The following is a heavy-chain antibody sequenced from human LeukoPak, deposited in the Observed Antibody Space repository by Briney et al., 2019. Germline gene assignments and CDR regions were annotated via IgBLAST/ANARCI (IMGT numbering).Heavy chain of an antibody. D-gene: IGHD5-18*01. V-gene: IGHV4-39*01. CDR2: IYYSGSA. Sequence: TSETLSLTCTVSGGSISSSSYYWGWIRQPPGKGLEWIGSIYYSGSAYYNPSLKSRVTISVDTSKNQFSLKLSSVTAADTAVYYCARQVDTALYDYWGQGTLVTVSS. CDR3: ARQVDTALYDY. J-gene: IGHJ4*02. CDR1: GGSISSSSYY.